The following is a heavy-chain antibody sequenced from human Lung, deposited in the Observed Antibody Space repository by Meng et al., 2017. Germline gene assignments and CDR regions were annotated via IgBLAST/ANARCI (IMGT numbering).Heavy chain of an antibody. D-gene: IGHD3-10*01. CDR1: GFTFSNYA. J-gene: IGHJ4*02. CDR2: ISTSGRIT. V-gene: IGHV3-23*01. Sequence: GEFLKISCAASGFTFSNYAMNWVRQAPGKGLEWVSVISTSGRITYYADSVKGRFTISRVNSQNTVHLQMNRLTAEDTALYYCAKGGVAQGRGYWGQGTLVTVSS. CDR3: AKGGVAQGRGY.